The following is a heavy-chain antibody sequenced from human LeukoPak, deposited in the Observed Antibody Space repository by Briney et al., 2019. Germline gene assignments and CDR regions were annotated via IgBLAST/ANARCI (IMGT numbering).Heavy chain of an antibody. CDR1: GFTFSSYA. V-gene: IGHV3-30-3*01. J-gene: IGHJ4*02. Sequence: PGSSLRLSCAASGFTFSSYAMHWVRQAPGKGLEWVSVISYDGSKKYHADSVKGRFTISRDNSKNTLYLQMNSLRAEDTALYYCARTSGYSSSWSADHWGQGTLVTVSS. D-gene: IGHD6-13*01. CDR3: ARTSGYSSSWSADH. CDR2: ISYDGSKK.